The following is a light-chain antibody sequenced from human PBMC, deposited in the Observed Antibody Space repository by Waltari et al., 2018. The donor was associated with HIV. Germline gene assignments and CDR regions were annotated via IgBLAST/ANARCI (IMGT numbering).Light chain of an antibody. Sequence: EIVLTQSPGTLSLSPGKRATLSCRASQSIDSSFLAWYQKKPGQAPRLLIYGAFSRATGIPDRFSGSGSGTDFTLTIIRLEPEDFAVYYCQQYGTSPPITFGQGTRLEIK. CDR2: GAF. CDR1: QSIDSSF. CDR3: QQYGTSPPIT. V-gene: IGKV3-20*01. J-gene: IGKJ5*01.